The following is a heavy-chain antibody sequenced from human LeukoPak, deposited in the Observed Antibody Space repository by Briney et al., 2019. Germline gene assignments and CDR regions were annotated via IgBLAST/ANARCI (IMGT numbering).Heavy chain of an antibody. CDR1: GGSISGYF. Sequence: PSETLSLTCSVSGGSISGYFWSWIRQPAGKGLEWIGRIYSSGSTNYNPSPKSRVTMLLDTSENQFSLKLSSVTAADTAVYYCARWTGSFDYWGQGTLVTVSS. CDR3: ARWTGSFDY. J-gene: IGHJ4*02. D-gene: IGHD3-10*01. V-gene: IGHV4-4*07. CDR2: IYSSGST.